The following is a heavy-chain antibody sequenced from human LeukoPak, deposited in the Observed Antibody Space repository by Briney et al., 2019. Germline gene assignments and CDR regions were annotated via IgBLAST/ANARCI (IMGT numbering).Heavy chain of an antibody. CDR1: GYTFTSYA. CDR2: INAGNGNT. V-gene: IGHV1-3*01. Sequence: GASVKVSCKASGYTFTSYAMHWVCQAPGQRLEWMGWINAGNGNTKYSQKFQGRVTITRDTSASTAYMELSSLRSEDTAVYYCARAHMVRGVMGAFDIWGQGTMVTVSS. J-gene: IGHJ3*02. CDR3: ARAHMVRGVMGAFDI. D-gene: IGHD3-10*01.